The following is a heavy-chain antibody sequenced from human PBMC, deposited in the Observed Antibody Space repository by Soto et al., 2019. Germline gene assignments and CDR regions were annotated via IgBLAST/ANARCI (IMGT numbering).Heavy chain of an antibody. D-gene: IGHD3-16*01. CDR2: INSDGSST. CDR3: ARVLCKEITFCFDP. CDR1: GFTFSSYW. Sequence: EVQLVESGGGLVQPGGSLRLSCAASGFTFSSYWMHWVRQAPGKGLVWVSRINSDGSSTSYADSVKGRFTISRDNAXNTLYLQMNSLRAEDTAVYYCARVLCKEITFCFDPWGQGTLVTVSS. V-gene: IGHV3-74*01. J-gene: IGHJ5*02.